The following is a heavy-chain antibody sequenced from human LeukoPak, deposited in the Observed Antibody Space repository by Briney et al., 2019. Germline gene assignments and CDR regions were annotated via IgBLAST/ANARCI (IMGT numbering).Heavy chain of an antibody. CDR2: IINSGGST. J-gene: IGHJ4*02. CDR1: GFTFSNYA. Sequence: GGSLRLSCAASGFTFSNYAMNWVRQAPGKGLEWVSTIINSGGSTYYADSVKGRFTISRDSSKNTLYLQMNSLRDEDTAVYYCAKDIYGDYGGLDYWGQGTLVAVSS. D-gene: IGHD4-17*01. V-gene: IGHV3-23*01. CDR3: AKDIYGDYGGLDY.